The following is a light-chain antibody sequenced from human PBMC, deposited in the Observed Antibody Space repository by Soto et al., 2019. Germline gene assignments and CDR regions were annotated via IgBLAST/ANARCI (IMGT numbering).Light chain of an antibody. Sequence: EIVMTQSPATLSVSPGDRATLSCRASQSVSSNLAWYQQKPDQAPRLLIYGASTRATGIPARFSGSGSGTEFTLTISSLQSEEFAFDYCQQYNNWPLTFGGGTKVEIK. CDR3: QQYNNWPLT. CDR1: QSVSSN. J-gene: IGKJ4*02. CDR2: GAS. V-gene: IGKV3-15*01.